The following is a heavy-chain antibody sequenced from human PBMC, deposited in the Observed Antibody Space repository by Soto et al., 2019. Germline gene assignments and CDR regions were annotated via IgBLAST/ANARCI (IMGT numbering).Heavy chain of an antibody. Sequence: SETLSLTCTVSGASIRSTNYYWSCSRQAPGKGLEWIGYVYYTGSTNYNPSRKSRVTMSVDTSKNQFSLRLMSLTAADTAVYYCARDQGVAAAGITWFDPWGQGSLVTVSS. J-gene: IGHJ5*02. V-gene: IGHV4-30-4*01. CDR2: VYYTGST. CDR3: ARDQGVAAAGITWFDP. D-gene: IGHD6-13*01. CDR1: GASIRSTNYY.